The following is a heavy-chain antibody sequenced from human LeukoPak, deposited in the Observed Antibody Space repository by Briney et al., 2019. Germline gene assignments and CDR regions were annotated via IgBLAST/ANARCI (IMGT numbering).Heavy chain of an antibody. J-gene: IGHJ4*02. Sequence: PSETLSLTCTVSGGSISSYYWSWIRQPPGKGLEWIGYIYYSGSTNYSPSLKSRVTISVDTSKNQFSLKLSSVTAADTAVYYCASSITIFGVVTYFDYWGQGTLVTVSS. CDR3: ASSITIFGVVTYFDY. CDR2: IYYSGST. D-gene: IGHD3-3*01. CDR1: GGSISSYY. V-gene: IGHV4-59*01.